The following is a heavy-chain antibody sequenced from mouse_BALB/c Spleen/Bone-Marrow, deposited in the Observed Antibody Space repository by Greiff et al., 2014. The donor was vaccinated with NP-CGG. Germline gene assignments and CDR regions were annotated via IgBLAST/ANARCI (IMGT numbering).Heavy chain of an antibody. CDR3: ARDSSGYFDY. J-gene: IGHJ2*01. CDR2: ISSGGSYT. CDR1: GFTFSSYA. V-gene: IGHV5-9-4*01. Sequence: EVKVVESGGGLVKPGGSLKLSCAASGFTFSSYAMSWVRQSPEKRLEWVAEISSGGSYTYYPDTVTGRFTISRDNAKNTLYLEMSSLRSEYTAMYYCARDSSGYFDYWGQGTTLTVSS. D-gene: IGHD3-1*01.